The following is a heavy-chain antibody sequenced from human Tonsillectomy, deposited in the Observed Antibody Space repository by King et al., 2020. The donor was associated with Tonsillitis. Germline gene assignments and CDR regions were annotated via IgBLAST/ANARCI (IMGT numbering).Heavy chain of an antibody. CDR2: IYYRGST. V-gene: IGHV4-59*01. CDR3: ARDRGPAMTIRPLYYYYGMDV. J-gene: IGHJ6*02. Sequence: LQLQESGPGLVKPSETLSLTCSVSGGSISSYYWSWIRQPPGKGLEWIGYIYYRGSTNYNPSLKSRVTISVDTSKNQFSLKLSSVTAADTAVYYCARDRGPAMTIRPLYYYYGMDVWGQGTTVTVSS. D-gene: IGHD4/OR15-4a*01. CDR1: GGSISSYY.